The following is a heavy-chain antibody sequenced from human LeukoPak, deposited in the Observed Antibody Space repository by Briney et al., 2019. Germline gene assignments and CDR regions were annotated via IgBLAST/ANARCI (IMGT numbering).Heavy chain of an antibody. D-gene: IGHD3-22*01. V-gene: IGHV4-38-2*01. Sequence: PSETLSLTCVVSGYSINSGYYWGWIRQSPGKGLEWIATILHSGSIYYNPSLKSRVTLSVDTSRNQFSLKLNSVTASDTAVYYCARMGVSYYYDSSTYFPVAFDVWGQGTVVTVSS. CDR2: ILHSGSI. CDR3: ARMGVSYYYDSSTYFPVAFDV. CDR1: GYSINSGYY. J-gene: IGHJ3*01.